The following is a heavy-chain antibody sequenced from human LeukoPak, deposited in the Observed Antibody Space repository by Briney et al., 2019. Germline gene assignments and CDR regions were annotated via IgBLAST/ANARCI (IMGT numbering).Heavy chain of an antibody. J-gene: IGHJ6*03. Sequence: GGSLRLSCAASGFTFSSYSMNWVRQAPGKGLEWVSSISSSSSYIYYADSVKGRFTISRDNAKNSLYLQMNSLRAEDTAVYYCARGRRGRGYCSSTSCSYYYYMDVWAKGPRSPSP. V-gene: IGHV3-21*01. CDR3: ARGRRGRGYCSSTSCSYYYYMDV. CDR1: GFTFSSYS. CDR2: ISSSSSYI. D-gene: IGHD2-2*01.